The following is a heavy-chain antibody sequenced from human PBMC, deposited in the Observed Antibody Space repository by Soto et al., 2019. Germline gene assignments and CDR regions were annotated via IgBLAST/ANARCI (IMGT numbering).Heavy chain of an antibody. CDR2: IWYDGSNK. Sequence: QVQLVESGGGVVQPGRSLRLSCAASGFTFSSYAMHWVRQAPGKGLEWVAFIWYDGSNKYYADSVKGRFTISRDNSKNTLHLQMNSLRAEDTAVYYCARAPETVTIDYWGQGTLVTVSS. D-gene: IGHD4-17*01. CDR3: ARAPETVTIDY. J-gene: IGHJ4*02. CDR1: GFTFSSYA. V-gene: IGHV3-33*01.